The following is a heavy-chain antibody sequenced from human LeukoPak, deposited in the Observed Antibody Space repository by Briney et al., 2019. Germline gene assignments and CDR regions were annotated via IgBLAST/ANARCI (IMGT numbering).Heavy chain of an antibody. CDR3: ARQAARRDGLHLIAC. CDR1: GGSISSSSYY. CDR2: IYYAGST. Sequence: ASETLSLTCTVSGGSISSSSYYWGWIRQTPGKGLEWIGTIYYAGSTSYNPSLKSRVTISVDTSRNQFSLKLTSVTATDTAVYYCARQAARRDGLHLIACWGRGTLVPVSS. J-gene: IGHJ4*02. D-gene: IGHD5-24*01. V-gene: IGHV4-39*01.